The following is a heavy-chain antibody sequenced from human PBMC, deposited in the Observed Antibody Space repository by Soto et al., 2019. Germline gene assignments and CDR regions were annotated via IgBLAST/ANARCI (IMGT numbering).Heavy chain of an antibody. Sequence: SETLSLTCSVSGDSVTNTFWRWIRQPPGKGLEWIGYIFRRGTAETADYNPSLKSRVTMSLDTSKNQVSLQLSSVTAADTAVYYCARDLRDTSAFDIWGQGALVTVSS. CDR2: IFRRGTA. CDR3: ARDLRDTSAFDI. V-gene: IGHV4-59*02. J-gene: IGHJ3*02. CDR1: GDSVTNTF.